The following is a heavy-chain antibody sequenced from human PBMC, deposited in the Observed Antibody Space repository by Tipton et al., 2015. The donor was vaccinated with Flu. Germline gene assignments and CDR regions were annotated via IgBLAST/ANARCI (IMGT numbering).Heavy chain of an antibody. CDR3: AREPVLYNSAWFYFDY. J-gene: IGHJ4*02. V-gene: IGHV1-18*01. Sequence: QVQLVQSGAEVKEPGASVKVSCKASAYSFKSFGISWVRQAPEQGLEWMGWISPYNGNTKYASQTQGRVTMTTDASTSTAYMELRSLRSDDTAVYFCAREPVLYNSAWFYFDYWGQGTLVTVSS. D-gene: IGHD6-19*01. CDR2: ISPYNGNT. CDR1: AYSFKSFG.